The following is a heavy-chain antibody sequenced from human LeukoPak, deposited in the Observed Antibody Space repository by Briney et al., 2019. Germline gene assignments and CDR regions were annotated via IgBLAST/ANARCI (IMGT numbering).Heavy chain of an antibody. V-gene: IGHV3-74*01. CDR3: IRGTVGAPGNDY. J-gene: IGHJ4*02. Sequence: GGSLRLSCAASGFTFSSYWMHWVRQAPGKGLVWDSRIDTDGSFTSYADSVRGRFTISRDNAKNTLYLQMSSLRAEDTAVYYCIRGTVGAPGNDYWGQGTLVTVSS. CDR1: GFTFSSYW. D-gene: IGHD1-26*01. CDR2: IDTDGSFT.